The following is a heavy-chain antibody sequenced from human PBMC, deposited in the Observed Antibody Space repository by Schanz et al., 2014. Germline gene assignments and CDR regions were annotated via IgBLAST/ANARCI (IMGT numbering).Heavy chain of an antibody. CDR2: IFYSGST. CDR3: ARDLRVDYYYYGLDV. Sequence: QVPLQESGPGLVKPSQTLSLTCTVSGGSISSGGYYWSWIRQHPGKGLEWIGYIFYSGSTHYNPSITSSVTMSVDTTTNHFSLTLSSVTAAHTSVYYCARDLRVDYYYYGLDVWGQGTTVTVSS. CDR1: GGSISSGGYY. J-gene: IGHJ6*02. V-gene: IGHV4-31*03.